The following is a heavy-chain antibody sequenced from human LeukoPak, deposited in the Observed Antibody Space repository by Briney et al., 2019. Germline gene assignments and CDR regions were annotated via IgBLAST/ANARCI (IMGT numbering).Heavy chain of an antibody. V-gene: IGHV4-31*03. Sequence: SETLSLTCTVSGGSISSGGYYWSWIRQHPGKGLEWIGYIYYSGSTYYNPSLKSRVTISVDTSKNQFSLKLSSVTAADTAVYYCARVSRRGTYFDYWGQGTLVTVSS. J-gene: IGHJ4*02. CDR1: GGSISSGGYY. D-gene: IGHD1-1*01. CDR2: IYYSGST. CDR3: ARVSRRGTYFDY.